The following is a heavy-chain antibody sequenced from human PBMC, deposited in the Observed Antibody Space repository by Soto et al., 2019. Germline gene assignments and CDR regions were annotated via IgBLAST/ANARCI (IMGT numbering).Heavy chain of an antibody. CDR3: ATTLSPYYNGMHV. V-gene: IGHV4-4*02. Sequence: PSETLSLTCAVSGGSISSSKWWNWVRQPPGKGLEWIGEIYDSGTTNYNPSLKNRVTISVDKSKDQFSLKLTSVSAADTAVYFCATTLSPYYNGMHVWGQGATVTVS. J-gene: IGHJ6*02. CDR2: IYDSGTT. CDR1: GGSISSSKW.